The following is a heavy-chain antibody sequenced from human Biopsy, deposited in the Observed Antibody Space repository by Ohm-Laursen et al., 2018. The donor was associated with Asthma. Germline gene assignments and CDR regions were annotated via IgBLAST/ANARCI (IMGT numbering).Heavy chain of an antibody. CDR2: INPNSGGT. J-gene: IGHJ6*02. Sequence: ASVKVSCKASGYTFTDYGIAWVRQAPGQGLEWMGRINPNSGGTNYAQKFQGRVTMTRDTSISTAYMELSSLRSDDTAVYYCARELLDIVAFDYYYYGMDVWGQGTTVTVSS. D-gene: IGHD5-12*01. CDR1: GYTFTDYG. V-gene: IGHV1-2*06. CDR3: ARELLDIVAFDYYYYGMDV.